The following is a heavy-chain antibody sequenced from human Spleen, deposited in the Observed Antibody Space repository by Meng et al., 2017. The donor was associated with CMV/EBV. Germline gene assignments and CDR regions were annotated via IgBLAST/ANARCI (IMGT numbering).Heavy chain of an antibody. V-gene: IGHV4-39*07. CDR2: IYYNGST. Sequence: SETLSLTCSVSGGSISRSNYYWGWIRQPPGKGLEWIGSIYYNGSTYFNPSLKSRVTISVDTSKNQFSLKVSSVTAADTAVYYCARDLTREVAWGFDPWGQGTLVTVSS. J-gene: IGHJ5*02. CDR3: ARDLTREVAWGFDP. D-gene: IGHD7-27*01. CDR1: GGSISRSNYY.